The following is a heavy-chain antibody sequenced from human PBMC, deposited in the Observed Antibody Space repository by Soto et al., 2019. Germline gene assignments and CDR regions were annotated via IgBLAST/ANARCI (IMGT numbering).Heavy chain of an antibody. Sequence: ASVKVSCKASGYTFTGYYMHWVRQAPGQGLEWMGWINPNSGGTNYAQKFQGRVTMTRDTSISTAYMELSRLRSDDTAVYYCARESRYCTNGVCAYGMDVWGQGTTVTVSS. V-gene: IGHV1-2*02. J-gene: IGHJ6*02. D-gene: IGHD2-8*01. CDR3: ARESRYCTNGVCAYGMDV. CDR1: GYTFTGYY. CDR2: INPNSGGT.